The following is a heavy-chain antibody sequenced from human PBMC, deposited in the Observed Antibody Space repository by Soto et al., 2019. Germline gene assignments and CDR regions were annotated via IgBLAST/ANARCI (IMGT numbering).Heavy chain of an antibody. Sequence: ASVKVSCKASGYTFTSYYIHWVRQAPGQGLEWVGLINPSGGSTTYAPKFQGRVTMTRDTSTSTVYMELNSLRSEDTAVYFCAQNGGSGTFYAFDYWGQGTLVTVSS. CDR2: INPSGGST. CDR3: AQNGGSGTFYAFDY. D-gene: IGHD3-10*01. V-gene: IGHV1-46*01. J-gene: IGHJ4*02. CDR1: GYTFTSYY.